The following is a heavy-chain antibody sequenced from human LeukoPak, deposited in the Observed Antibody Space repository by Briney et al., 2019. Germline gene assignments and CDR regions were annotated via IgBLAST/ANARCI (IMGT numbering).Heavy chain of an antibody. CDR1: GFTFSSYS. V-gene: IGHV3-21*01. D-gene: IGHD3-9*01. J-gene: IGHJ6*02. Sequence: PGGSLRLSCAASGFTFSSYSMNWVRQAPGKGLEWVSSISSSSSYIYYADSVKGRFTISRDNAKNSLYLQMNSLRAEDTAVYYCAKNRRDVHYDSMDVWGQGTTVTVSS. CDR3: AKNRRDVHYDSMDV. CDR2: ISSSSSYI.